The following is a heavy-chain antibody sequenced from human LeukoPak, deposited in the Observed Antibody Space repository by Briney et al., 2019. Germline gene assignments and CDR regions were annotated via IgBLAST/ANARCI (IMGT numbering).Heavy chain of an antibody. V-gene: IGHV3-30*18. CDR1: GFTFSSYG. Sequence: GGSLRLSCAASGFTFSSYGMHWVRQAPGKGLEWVAVISYDGSNKYYADSVKGRFTISRDNSKNTLYLQMNSLRAEDTAVYYCAKDLAGSTDYWGQGTLVTVSS. D-gene: IGHD7-27*01. CDR3: AKDLAGSTDY. J-gene: IGHJ4*02. CDR2: ISYDGSNK.